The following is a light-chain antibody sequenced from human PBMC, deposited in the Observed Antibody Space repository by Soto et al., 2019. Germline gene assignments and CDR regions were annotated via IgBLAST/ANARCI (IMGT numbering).Light chain of an antibody. Sequence: QYALTQPPSASGSPGQSVTISCTGTRDDVGGYNYVSWFQHHPGKAPKLMIYEVYKRPSGVPARFSGYKSGNTASLTVSGLQAGDEAIYYCSSHVTTNVVVFGGGTKVPVL. J-gene: IGLJ2*01. CDR1: RDDVGGYNY. V-gene: IGLV2-8*01. CDR2: EVY. CDR3: SSHVTTNVVV.